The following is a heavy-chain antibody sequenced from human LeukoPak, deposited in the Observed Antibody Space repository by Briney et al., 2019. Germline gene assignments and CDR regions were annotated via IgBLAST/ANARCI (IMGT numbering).Heavy chain of an antibody. CDR3: ARGISEAVPGQYFQH. D-gene: IGHD6-19*01. Sequence: ASVKVSCKTSGYSFTGYYIHWVRQAPGQGLEWMGWINPNSGGTNYAQNFQGRVTMTRDTSISTAYMELSRLRSDDTAVYFCARGISEAVPGQYFQHWGQGTLVTVSS. CDR2: INPNSGGT. J-gene: IGHJ1*01. V-gene: IGHV1-2*02. CDR1: GYSFTGYY.